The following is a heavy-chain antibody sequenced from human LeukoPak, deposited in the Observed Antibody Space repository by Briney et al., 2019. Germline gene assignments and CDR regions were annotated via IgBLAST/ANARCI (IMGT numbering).Heavy chain of an antibody. D-gene: IGHD4-11*01. V-gene: IGHV3-48*01. CDR1: GFTFSSYS. CDR3: VTKGTVTTANTFDY. J-gene: IGHJ4*02. CDR2: ISSSSSTI. Sequence: GGSLRLSCAASGFTFSSYSMNWVRQAPGKGLEWVSYISSSSSTIYYADSVKGRFTISRDNSKNTLYLQMNSLRAEDTAVYYCVTKGTVTTANTFDYWGQGTLVTVPS.